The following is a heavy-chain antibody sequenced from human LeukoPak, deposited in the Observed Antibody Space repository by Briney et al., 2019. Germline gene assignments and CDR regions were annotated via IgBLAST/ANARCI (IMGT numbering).Heavy chain of an antibody. D-gene: IGHD3-10*01. CDR1: GFTFSSYG. J-gene: IGHJ5*02. CDR3: AKDLLRDRWFGES. V-gene: IGHV3-30*02. CDR2: IRYEGNSK. Sequence: GGSLRLSCAASGFTFSSYGMHWVRQAPDKGLEWVAFIRYEGNSKYYADSVKGRFTISRDNSKNTLYLQMDGLRAEDTAVYYCAKDLLRDRWFGESWGQGTLVAVSS.